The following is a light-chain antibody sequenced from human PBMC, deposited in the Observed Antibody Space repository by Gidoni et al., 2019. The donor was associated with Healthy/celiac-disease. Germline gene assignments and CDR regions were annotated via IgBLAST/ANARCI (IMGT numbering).Light chain of an antibody. Sequence: EIVLTQSPGTLSLSPRERATLSCRASQSVSSSYLAWYQQKPGQAPRLLIYGASSRATGIPDRFSGSGSGTDFTLTISRLEPEDFAVYYCQQYGSSLFTFXPXTKVXIK. CDR3: QQYGSSLFT. CDR2: GAS. CDR1: QSVSSSY. J-gene: IGKJ3*01. V-gene: IGKV3-20*01.